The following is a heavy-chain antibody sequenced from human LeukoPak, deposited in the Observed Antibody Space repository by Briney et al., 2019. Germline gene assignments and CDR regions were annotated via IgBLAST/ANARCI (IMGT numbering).Heavy chain of an antibody. CDR3: ARILGYCSSTSCYRSPDAFDI. D-gene: IGHD2-2*02. CDR1: GYDFINYW. V-gene: IGHV5-51*01. J-gene: IGHJ3*02. Sequence: GESLKISCEGSGYDFINYWIGWVRQMPGKGLEWMGIIYPGDSDTRYSPSFQGQVTISADKSISTAYLQWSSLKASDTAMYYCARILGYCSSTSCYRSPDAFDIWGQGTMVTVSS. CDR2: IYPGDSDT.